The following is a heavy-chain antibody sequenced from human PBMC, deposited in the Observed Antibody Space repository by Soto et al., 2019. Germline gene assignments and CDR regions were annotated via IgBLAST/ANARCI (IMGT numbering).Heavy chain of an antibody. V-gene: IGHV4-39*01. CDR3: ARRYTVTTSVDY. J-gene: IGHJ4*02. D-gene: IGHD4-17*01. CDR2: IYYSGST. CDR1: GGSISSSSYY. Sequence: PSETLSLTCTVSGGSISSSSYYWVWIRQPPGKGLEWIGSIYYSGSTYYNPSLKSRVTISVDTSKNQFSLKLSSVTAADTAVYYCARRYTVTTSVDYWGQGTLVTVSS.